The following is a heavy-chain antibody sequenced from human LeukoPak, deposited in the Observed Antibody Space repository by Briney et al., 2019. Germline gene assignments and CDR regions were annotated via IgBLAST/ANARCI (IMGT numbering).Heavy chain of an antibody. CDR1: GGSFSGYY. J-gene: IGHJ4*02. D-gene: IGHD2-8*01. Sequence: SETLSLTCAVYGGSFSGYYWSWIRQPPGKGLEWIGEINHSGRTNYNPSLKSRVIISVDTSKNQFSLKLSSVTAADTAVYFCARGPPYFSNVFGYALFTYWGKGTLAT. V-gene: IGHV4-34*01. CDR2: INHSGRT. CDR3: ARGPPYFSNVFGYALFTY.